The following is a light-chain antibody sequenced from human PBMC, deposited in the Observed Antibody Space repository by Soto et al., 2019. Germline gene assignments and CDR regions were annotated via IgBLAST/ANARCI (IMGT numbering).Light chain of an antibody. CDR2: AAS. V-gene: IGKV1-39*01. J-gene: IGKJ4*01. CDR3: QQTYSAPLT. CDR1: QSISSY. Sequence: DIQMTQSPASLSASVGDRVTISCRASQSISSYLNWYQQKPGKAPDLLIYAASTWQSGVPSRFSGGGSGTDFTLTITNLRPEDFATYYCQQTYSAPLTFGGGTTVDI.